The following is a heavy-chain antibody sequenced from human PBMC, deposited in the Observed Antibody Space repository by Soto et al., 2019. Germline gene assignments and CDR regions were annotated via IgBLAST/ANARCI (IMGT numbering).Heavy chain of an antibody. Sequence: EVQLLESGGGLVQPGGSLRLSCAASGFTFSSYAMSWVRQAPGKGLEWVSAISGSGGSTYYADSVKGRFTISRDNSKNPLYLQMNSLRAEDTAVYYCAKDWLVYYYDSSGYYPLLISDYWGQGTLVTVSS. CDR2: ISGSGGST. CDR3: AKDWLVYYYDSSGYYPLLISDY. V-gene: IGHV3-23*01. CDR1: GFTFSSYA. D-gene: IGHD3-22*01. J-gene: IGHJ4*02.